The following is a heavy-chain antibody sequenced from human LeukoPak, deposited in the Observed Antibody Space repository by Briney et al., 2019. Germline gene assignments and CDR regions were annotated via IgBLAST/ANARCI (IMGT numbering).Heavy chain of an antibody. V-gene: IGHV1-69*04. CDR3: ARAPLAAAGTDFDY. Sequence: GASVKVSCKASGGTFSSYAISWVRQAPGQGLEWMGRIIPILGIANYAQKFQGRVTITADKSTSTAYMELSSLRSEDTAVYYCARAPLAAAGTDFDYWGQGTLVTVSS. CDR2: IIPILGIA. D-gene: IGHD6-13*01. J-gene: IGHJ4*02. CDR1: GGTFSSYA.